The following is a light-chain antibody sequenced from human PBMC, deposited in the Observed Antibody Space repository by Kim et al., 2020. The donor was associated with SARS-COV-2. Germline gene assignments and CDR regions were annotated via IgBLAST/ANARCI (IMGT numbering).Light chain of an antibody. CDR1: QTVSSTF. Sequence: SPGEEATLPCTASQTVSSTFLAWYQQKPGQAPRLFIYGASSRATGIPDRFSGSGSGTDFTLTISRLEPEDFAVYYCQQYGSSPLTFGGGTKVDIK. J-gene: IGKJ4*01. CDR2: GAS. V-gene: IGKV3-20*01. CDR3: QQYGSSPLT.